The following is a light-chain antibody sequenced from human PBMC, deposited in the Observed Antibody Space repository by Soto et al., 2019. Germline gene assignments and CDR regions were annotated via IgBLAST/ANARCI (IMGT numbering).Light chain of an antibody. V-gene: IGKV1-5*03. Sequence: IQMTQPPSSLSASVGDRVTITCRASQTISSWLAWYQQKPGKAPKLLIYKASTLTSGVPSRFSGSGSGTEFTLTISSLQPDDFATYYCQHYNSYSEAFGQGTKVDIK. CDR3: QHYNSYSEA. J-gene: IGKJ1*01. CDR2: KAS. CDR1: QTISSW.